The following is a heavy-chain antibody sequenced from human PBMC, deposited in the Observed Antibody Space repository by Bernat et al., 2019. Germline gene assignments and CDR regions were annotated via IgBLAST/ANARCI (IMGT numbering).Heavy chain of an antibody. D-gene: IGHD2-21*02. CDR2: ISYDGSNK. Sequence: QVQLVESGGGVVQPGRSLRLSCAASGFTFSSFGMHWVRQAPGKGLEWVAVISYDGSNKYYADSVKGRFTISRDNFKNTFYLQMNSLRAEDTAVYYCAKDLRPIVVVTASDYWGQGTLVTVSS. V-gene: IGHV3-30*18. CDR3: AKDLRPIVVVTASDY. J-gene: IGHJ4*02. CDR1: GFTFSSFG.